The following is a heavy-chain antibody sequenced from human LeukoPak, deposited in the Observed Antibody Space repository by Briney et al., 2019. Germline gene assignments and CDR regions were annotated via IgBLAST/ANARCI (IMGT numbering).Heavy chain of an antibody. CDR1: GFSFSNLG. CDR2: VRPDGSSN. V-gene: IGHV3-30*02. J-gene: IGHJ4*02. Sequence: PGGSLRLSCAASGFSFSNLGMHWVRQAPGKGLEWVAFVRPDGSSNYYADSVKGRFIISRDNSKNTLHLQMNSLRAEDTAFYYCAKDQAGTWGLDYWGQGTLVTVSS. CDR3: AKDQAGTWGLDY. D-gene: IGHD3-10*01.